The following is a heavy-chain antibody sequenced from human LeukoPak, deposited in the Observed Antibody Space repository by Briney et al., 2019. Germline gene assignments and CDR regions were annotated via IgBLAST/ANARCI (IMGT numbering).Heavy chain of an antibody. CDR1: GFTFSSYS. V-gene: IGHV3-48*01. CDR2: ISSSSTTI. J-gene: IGHJ3*02. CDR3: ATFRARAFDI. Sequence: GGSLRLSCAASGFTFSSYSMNWVRQAPGKGLEWVSYISSSSTTIYYADSVKGRFTISRDNAKNSLYLQMNSLRAEDTAVYYCATFRARAFDIWGQGTMVTVSS.